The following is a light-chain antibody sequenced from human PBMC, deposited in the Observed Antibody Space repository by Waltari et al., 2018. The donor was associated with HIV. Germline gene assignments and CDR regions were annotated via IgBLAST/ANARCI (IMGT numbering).Light chain of an antibody. V-gene: IGKV1-5*03. CDR2: KAS. CDR3: QQYQSSSRT. Sequence: IQMTQSPSTLCASVVDRVTITCRASQSISSWLAWYQQKPGKAPKLLIYKASSLESGVPSRFSGSGSGTEFTLTISSLQPDDFATYYCQQYQSSSRTFGQGTKVEIK. J-gene: IGKJ1*01. CDR1: QSISSW.